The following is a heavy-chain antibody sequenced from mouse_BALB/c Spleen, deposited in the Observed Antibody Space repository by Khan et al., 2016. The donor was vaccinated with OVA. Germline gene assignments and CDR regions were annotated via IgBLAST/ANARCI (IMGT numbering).Heavy chain of an antibody. Sequence: VQLKESGPGLVAPSQSLSITCTISGFSLTNYGIHWVRQPPGKGLEWLVLICSDGSTTYNSALKSRLSICKDNSKTQVFLLMNSLQTDDTSMYYSARQHYYNYNSMDYWGQGTSVTVSS. V-gene: IGHV2-6-1*01. CDR2: ICSDGST. D-gene: IGHD2-12*01. CDR3: ARQHYYNYNSMDY. CDR1: GFSLTNYG. J-gene: IGHJ4*01.